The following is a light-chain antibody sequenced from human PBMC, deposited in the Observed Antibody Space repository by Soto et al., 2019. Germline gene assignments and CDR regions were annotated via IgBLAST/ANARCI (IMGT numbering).Light chain of an antibody. J-gene: IGLJ1*01. CDR1: SSNIGNNY. V-gene: IGLV1-51*01. Sequence: QSVRTQPPSVSAAPGQKVTVSCSGSSSNIGNNYVSWYQHLPGTAPKLLISDNDRRPSGIPDRFSGSKSGTSATLGITGLQTGDEADYYCGTWDTSLSAYVFGNGTKVTVL. CDR2: DND. CDR3: GTWDTSLSAYV.